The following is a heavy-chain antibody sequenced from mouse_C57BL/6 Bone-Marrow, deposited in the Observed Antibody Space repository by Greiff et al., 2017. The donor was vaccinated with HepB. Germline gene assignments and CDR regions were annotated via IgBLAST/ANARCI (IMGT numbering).Heavy chain of an antibody. Sequence: QVQLKESGPELVKPGASVKLSCKASGYTFTSYYINWVKQRPGQGLEWIGWIYPRDGSTKYNEKFKGKATLTVDTSSSTAYMELHSLTSEDSAVYFCARVAWFAYWGQGTLVTVSA. J-gene: IGHJ3*01. CDR1: GYTFTSYY. CDR3: ARVAWFAY. CDR2: IYPRDGST. V-gene: IGHV1-85*01.